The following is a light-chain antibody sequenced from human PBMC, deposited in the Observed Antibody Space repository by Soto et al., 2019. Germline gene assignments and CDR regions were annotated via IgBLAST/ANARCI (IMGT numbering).Light chain of an antibody. CDR2: DAS. V-gene: IGKV3-11*01. CDR3: QQRSNWPSGT. J-gene: IGKJ1*01. CDR1: QSVTNY. Sequence: ETVLTQSPATLSLSPGERATLSCRASQSVTNYLAWYQQNPGQAPRLLIYDASNRATGIPARFSGSGSGTDFTLTISSLEPEDFAVYYCQQRSNWPSGTFGQGTKVEIK.